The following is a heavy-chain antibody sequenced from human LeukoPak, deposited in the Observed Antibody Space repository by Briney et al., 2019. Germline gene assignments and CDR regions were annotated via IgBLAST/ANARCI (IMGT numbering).Heavy chain of an antibody. CDR1: GGSFSGYF. V-gene: IGHV4-34*01. Sequence: PSETLSLTCAVYGGSFSGYFWNWIRQPPGKGLEWIGESNHSGTSNFNSSFKSRVTISVDTSKNQFSLKLNSVTAADTAVYYRARAGYCSGGSCYSDVFDMWGQGTMVTVSS. J-gene: IGHJ3*02. CDR2: SNHSGTS. D-gene: IGHD2-15*01. CDR3: ARAGYCSGGSCYSDVFDM.